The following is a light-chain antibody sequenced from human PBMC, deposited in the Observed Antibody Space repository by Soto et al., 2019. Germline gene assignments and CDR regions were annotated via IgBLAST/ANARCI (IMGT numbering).Light chain of an antibody. CDR2: GAS. V-gene: IGKV3-15*01. J-gene: IGKJ1*01. Sequence: EIVMTQSPATLSVSPGERATLSCRASQSVSSNLAWYQQKPGQAPRLLIYGASTRATGIPARFSGSGSGTEFTLTISSLQSEDFAVYYCQQYGGSPWTFGQGTKVEIK. CDR3: QQYGGSPWT. CDR1: QSVSSN.